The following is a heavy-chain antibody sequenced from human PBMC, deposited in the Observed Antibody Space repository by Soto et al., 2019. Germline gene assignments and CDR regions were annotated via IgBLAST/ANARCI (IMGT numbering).Heavy chain of an antibody. CDR3: ARVRERVVAIMGSFDY. CDR1: GFTFSSYA. Sequence: GGSLRLSCAASGFTFSSYAMHWVRQAPGKGLEWVAVISSDGNNKYYADSVKGRITISRDNSKNTLYLQMNSLRAEDTAVYYCARVRERVVAIMGSFDYWGQGTLVTVSS. D-gene: IGHD3-22*01. V-gene: IGHV3-30-3*01. CDR2: ISSDGNNK. J-gene: IGHJ4*02.